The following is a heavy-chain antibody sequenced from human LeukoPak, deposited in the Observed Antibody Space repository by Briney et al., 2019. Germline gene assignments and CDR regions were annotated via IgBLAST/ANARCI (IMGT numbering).Heavy chain of an antibody. D-gene: IGHD3-22*01. V-gene: IGHV3-74*01. CDR1: GFTFSSYW. Sequence: GGSLRLSCAASGFTFSSYWMHWVRQVPGKGLVWVSRINSDGSSTSYADSVKGRFTISRDNAKNTLYLQMNSLRAEDTAVYYCARVGYYYGVAFDIWGQGTMVTVSS. CDR3: ARVGYYYGVAFDI. J-gene: IGHJ3*02. CDR2: INSDGSST.